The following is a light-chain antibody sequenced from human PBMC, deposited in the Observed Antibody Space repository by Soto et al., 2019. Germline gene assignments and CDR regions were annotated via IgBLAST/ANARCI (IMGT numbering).Light chain of an antibody. CDR2: SQN. Sequence: QSVLTQPPSASGTPGQRVTISCSGSSSNVGSHTVNWYQQLPVTAPKLLIYSQNQRPSGVPDRFSGSKSGTSASLAISGLRSEDEADYHCASWDDSLNAVVFGGGTKLTVL. J-gene: IGLJ2*01. CDR3: ASWDDSLNAVV. V-gene: IGLV1-44*01. CDR1: SSNVGSHT.